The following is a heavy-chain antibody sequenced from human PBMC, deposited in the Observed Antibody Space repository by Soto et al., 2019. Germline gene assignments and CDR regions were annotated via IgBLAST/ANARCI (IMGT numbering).Heavy chain of an antibody. Sequence: QVQLQESGPGLVKPSGTLSLTCAVSSGSISSSNWWSWVRQPPGKGLEWIGAIYHSGSTNYNPSLKSRVTISVAKSKNQFSLELSSVTAADTAVYYCASSLSSIFGVDSDYWGQGPLVTVSS. CDR2: IYHSGST. V-gene: IGHV4-4*02. J-gene: IGHJ4*02. CDR3: ASSLSSIFGVDSDY. CDR1: SGSISSSNW. D-gene: IGHD3-3*01.